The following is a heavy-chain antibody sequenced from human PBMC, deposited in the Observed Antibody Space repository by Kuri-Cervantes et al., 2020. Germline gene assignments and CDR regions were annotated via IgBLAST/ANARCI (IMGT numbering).Heavy chain of an antibody. CDR3: AREWRVLLWFGEPRYGMDV. V-gene: IGHV3-7*01. Sequence: GESLKISCAASGFTFSSYWMSWVRQAPGKGLEWVANIKQDGSEKYYVDSVKGRFTISRDNAKNSLYLQMNSLRDEDTAVYYCAREWRVLLWFGEPRYGMDVWGQGTTVTVSS. J-gene: IGHJ6*02. CDR2: IKQDGSEK. CDR1: GFTFSSYW. D-gene: IGHD3-10*01.